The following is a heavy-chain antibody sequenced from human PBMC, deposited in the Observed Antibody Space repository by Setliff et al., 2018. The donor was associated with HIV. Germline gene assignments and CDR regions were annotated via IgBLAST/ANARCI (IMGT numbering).Heavy chain of an antibody. CDR3: ATSSSWSTFDY. CDR2: INHSGST. CDR1: GGSFSGYY. V-gene: IGHV4-34*01. J-gene: IGHJ4*02. Sequence: PSETLSLTCAVYGGSFSGYYWSWIRQPPGKGLEWIGEINHSGSTNYNMSLWSRVTISLDASRNQFSLELISVTAADTAVYYCATSSSWSTFDYWGQGTLVTVSS. D-gene: IGHD6-19*01.